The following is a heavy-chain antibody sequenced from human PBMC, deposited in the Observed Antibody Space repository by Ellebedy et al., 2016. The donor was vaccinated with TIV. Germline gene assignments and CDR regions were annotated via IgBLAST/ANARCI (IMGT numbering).Heavy chain of an antibody. CDR1: GYSLSELS. J-gene: IGHJ2*01. Sequence: AASVKVSCKVSGYSLSELSMHWVRQAPGKGLEWMGGFDSEDGETVYAQKFQGTVTMTEDTSTDTTYMELSSLRSEDTAVYYCTTEKYNRWGYFGLWGRGTLVTVSS. D-gene: IGHD1-14*01. V-gene: IGHV1-24*01. CDR2: FDSEDGET. CDR3: TTEKYNRWGYFGL.